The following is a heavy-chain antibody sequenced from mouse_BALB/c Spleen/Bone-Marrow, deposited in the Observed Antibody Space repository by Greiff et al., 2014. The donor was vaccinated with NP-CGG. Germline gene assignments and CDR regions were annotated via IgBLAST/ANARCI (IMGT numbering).Heavy chain of an antibody. V-gene: IGHV14-3*02. CDR2: IDPANGNT. CDR1: GFNIKDTS. D-gene: IGHD2-4*01. J-gene: IGHJ2*01. Sequence: VQLQESGAELVKPGASVKLSCTASGFNIKDTSMHWVKQKPEQGLEWIGKIDPANGNTKYDPKVQGKATITADTSSNTAYLHLSSHSAEDSAVYYGALYYDYDVGYWGQGTTLTVSS. CDR3: ALYYDYDVGY.